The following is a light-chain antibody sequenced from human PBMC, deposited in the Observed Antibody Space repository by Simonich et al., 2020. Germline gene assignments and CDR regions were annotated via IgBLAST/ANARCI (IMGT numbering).Light chain of an antibody. CDR1: QSVLYSSNNKNY. CDR3: QQYYSTPYT. Sequence: DIVMIQSPDSLAVSLGERATINCKSSQSVLYSSNNKNYLAWYQQKPGQPPKLLIYWASTRESGFPDRFSGSGSVTDFTLTISSLQAEDVAVYYCQQYYSTPYTFGQGTKLEIK. V-gene: IGKV4-1*01. CDR2: WAS. J-gene: IGKJ2*01.